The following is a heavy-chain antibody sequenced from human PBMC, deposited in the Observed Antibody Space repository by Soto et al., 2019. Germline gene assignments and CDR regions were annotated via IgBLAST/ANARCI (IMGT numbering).Heavy chain of an antibody. J-gene: IGHJ6*02. D-gene: IGHD6-13*01. CDR1: RYTFTGYY. CDR3: AREGSSWYIVDYYYGMDV. V-gene: IGHV1-2*02. Sequence: ASVKVSCKASRYTFTGYYIHWVRQAPGQGLEWMGWINPNSGGTNYAQKFQGRVTMTRDTSISTAYMELSRLRSDDTAVYYCAREGSSWYIVDYYYGMDVWGQGTTVTVSS. CDR2: INPNSGGT.